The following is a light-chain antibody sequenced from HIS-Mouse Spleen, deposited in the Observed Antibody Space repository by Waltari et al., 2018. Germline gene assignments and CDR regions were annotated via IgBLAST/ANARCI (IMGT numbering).Light chain of an antibody. CDR2: EGS. V-gene: IGLV2-23*01. Sequence: QSALTQPASVSGSPGQSITIPCIGTSSDVGSYNLVSWYQQHPGKAPKLMIYEGSKRPSGVSNRFSGSKSGNTASLTISGLQAEDEADYYCCSYAGSSTWVFGGGTKLTVL. J-gene: IGLJ3*02. CDR3: CSYAGSSTWV. CDR1: SSDVGSYNL.